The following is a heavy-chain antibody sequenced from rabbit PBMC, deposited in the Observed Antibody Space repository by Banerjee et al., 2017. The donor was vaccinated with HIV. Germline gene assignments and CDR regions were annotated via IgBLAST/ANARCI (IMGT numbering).Heavy chain of an antibody. Sequence: QSLEESGGDLVKPGASLTLTCTASGFSSSSSYWICWVRQAPGKGLEWIACINTSSGNTVYATWAKGRFTISKTSSTTVTLQMTSLTAADTATYFCARDLAGAIGWNFNLWGQGTLVTVS. D-gene: IGHD4-1*01. CDR3: ARDLAGAIGWNFNL. J-gene: IGHJ4*01. V-gene: IGHV1S40*01. CDR1: GFSSSSSYW. CDR2: INTSSGNT.